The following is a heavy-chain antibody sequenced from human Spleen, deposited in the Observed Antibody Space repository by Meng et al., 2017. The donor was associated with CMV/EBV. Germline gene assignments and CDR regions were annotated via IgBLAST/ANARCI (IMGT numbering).Heavy chain of an antibody. CDR2: MDPSGGII. V-gene: IGHV3-11*04. Sequence: GESLKISCATFGFTFSDYYMTWIRQAPGKGLEWVSYMDPSGGIITYADSVRGRFTISRDNARNSLYLQMNSLRAEDTAVYYCARVQVQPSYYYAMDVWGQGTTVTVSS. CDR1: GFTFSDYY. D-gene: IGHD1-1*01. CDR3: ARVQVQPSYYYAMDV. J-gene: IGHJ6*02.